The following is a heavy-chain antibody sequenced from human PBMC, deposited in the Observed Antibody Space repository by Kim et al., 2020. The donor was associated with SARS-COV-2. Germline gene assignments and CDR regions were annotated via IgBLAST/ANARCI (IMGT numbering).Heavy chain of an antibody. V-gene: IGHV3-48*02. D-gene: IGHD4-4*01. CDR3: ARDLRYSKILGYYGMDV. J-gene: IGHJ6*02. CDR1: GFTFSSYS. Sequence: GGSLRLSCAASGFTFSSYSMNWVRQAPGKGLEWVSYISSSSSTIYYADSVKGRFTISRDNAKNSLYLQMNSLRDEDTAVYYCARDLRYSKILGYYGMDVWGQGTTVTVSS. CDR2: ISSSSSTI.